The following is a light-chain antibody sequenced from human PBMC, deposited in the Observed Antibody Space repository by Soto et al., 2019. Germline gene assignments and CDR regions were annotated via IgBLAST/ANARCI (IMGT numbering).Light chain of an antibody. V-gene: IGKV3-15*01. CDR3: QQYNNWPLT. CDR1: QSVKNT. J-gene: IGKJ4*01. Sequence: EIVMTQAPATLSVSPGERATVPCRASQSVKNTLAWYQQKPGQAPRLLIYGASTRATGIPARFSGSGYGTEFTLTISSLQSEDFAVYYCQQYNNWPLTFGGGTKVDI. CDR2: GAS.